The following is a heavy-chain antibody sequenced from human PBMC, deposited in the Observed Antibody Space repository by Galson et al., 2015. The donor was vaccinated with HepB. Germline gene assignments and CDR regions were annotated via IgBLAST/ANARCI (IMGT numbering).Heavy chain of an antibody. CDR3: AKVGRSTSWYGYCYGMDV. J-gene: IGHJ6*02. CDR1: GFTFSNYA. V-gene: IGHV3-23*01. CDR2: ISGSGGST. D-gene: IGHD6-13*01. Sequence: SLRLSCAASGFTFSNYAMSWVRQASGKGLEWVSAISGSGGSTYYADSVKGRFTISRDNSKNTLYLQMNSLRAEDTAVYYCAKVGRSTSWYGYCYGMDVWGQGTTVTVSS.